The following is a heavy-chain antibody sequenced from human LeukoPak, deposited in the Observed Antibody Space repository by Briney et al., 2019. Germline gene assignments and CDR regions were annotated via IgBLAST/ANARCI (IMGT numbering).Heavy chain of an antibody. CDR3: AGSDGYSGYDYEDY. J-gene: IGHJ4*02. D-gene: IGHD5-12*01. CDR2: INPNSGGT. CDR1: GYTFTGYY. V-gene: IGHV1-2*02. Sequence: ASVKVSCKASGYTFTGYYMHWVRQGPGQGLEWVGWINPNSGGTNYAQKFQGRVTMTRDTSISTAYMELSRLRSDDTAVYYCAGSDGYSGYDYEDYWGQGTLVTVSS.